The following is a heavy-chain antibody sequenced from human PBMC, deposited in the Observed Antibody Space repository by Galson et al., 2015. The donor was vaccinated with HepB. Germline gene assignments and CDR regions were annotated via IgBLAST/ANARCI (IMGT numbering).Heavy chain of an antibody. J-gene: IGHJ4*02. CDR1: GFTVSSNY. V-gene: IGHV3-53*04. D-gene: IGHD6-19*01. Sequence: SLRLSCAASGFTVSSNYMSWVRQAPGKGLEWVSVIYSGGSTYYADSVKGRFTISRHNSKNTLYLQMNSLRAEDTAVYYCASSTREGSGWYRGGFYFDYWGQGTLVTVSS. CDR2: IYSGGST. CDR3: ASSTREGSGWYRGGFYFDY.